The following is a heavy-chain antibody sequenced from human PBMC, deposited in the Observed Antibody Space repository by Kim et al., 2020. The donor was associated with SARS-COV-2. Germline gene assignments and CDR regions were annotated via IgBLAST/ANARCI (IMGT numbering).Heavy chain of an antibody. CDR1: GFIFNNYA. D-gene: IGHD2-21*01. Sequence: GGSLRLSCTASGFIFNNYALNWVRQAPGRGLEWVSSITGSGGTTYYADSVKGRFTISRDSSTKTMSLDMNSLRVEDSARYYCVRLGTGDEDYYV. J-gene: IGHJ3*01. CDR2: ITGSGGTT. V-gene: IGHV3-23*01. CDR3: VRLGTGDEDYYV.